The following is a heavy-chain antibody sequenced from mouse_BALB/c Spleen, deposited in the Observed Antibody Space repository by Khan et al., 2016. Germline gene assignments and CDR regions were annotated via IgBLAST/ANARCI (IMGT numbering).Heavy chain of an antibody. CDR2: VRNKANGYTT. Sequence: EVELVESGGGLVQPGGSLRLSCTTSGFTFTDYYMSWVRQPPGEALEWLGFVRNKANGYTTEYSASVKGRFTISRANSQSILYLQMNTLRAEDSATYYCARDLKDGYYWYFDVWGAGTTVTVSS. CDR3: ARDLKDGYYWYFDV. D-gene: IGHD2-3*01. J-gene: IGHJ1*01. V-gene: IGHV7-3*02. CDR1: GFTFTDYY.